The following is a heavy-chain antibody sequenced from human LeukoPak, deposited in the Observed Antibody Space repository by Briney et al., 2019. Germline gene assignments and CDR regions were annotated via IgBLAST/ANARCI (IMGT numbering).Heavy chain of an antibody. D-gene: IGHD3-10*01. CDR1: GGSFSGYY. Sequence: SETLSLTCAVYGGSFSGYYWSWIRQPPGKGLEWIGEINHSGSTNYNPSLKSRVTISVDTSKNQFSLKLSSVTAADTAVYYCARLGQGWFGEPQTWGQGTLVTVSS. V-gene: IGHV4-34*01. CDR2: INHSGST. J-gene: IGHJ5*02. CDR3: ARLGQGWFGEPQT.